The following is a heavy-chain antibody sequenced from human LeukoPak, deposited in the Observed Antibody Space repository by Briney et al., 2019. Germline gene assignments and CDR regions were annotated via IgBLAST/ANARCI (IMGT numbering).Heavy chain of an antibody. J-gene: IGHJ4*02. CDR2: ISGDGNRT. D-gene: IGHD2/OR15-2a*01. CDR1: GCIFSDYW. Sequence: GGSLRLSCAASGCIFSDYWMYWVRQAPGKGLVWVSRISGDGNRTIYADSVKGRFTISRDNAKNTLYLQMNSLRVEDTAVYYCTVIVTGFWGQGSLVTVSS. CDR3: TVIVTGF. V-gene: IGHV3-74*01.